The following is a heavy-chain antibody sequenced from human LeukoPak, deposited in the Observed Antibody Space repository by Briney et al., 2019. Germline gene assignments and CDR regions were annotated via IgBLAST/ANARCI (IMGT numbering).Heavy chain of an antibody. D-gene: IGHD2-8*01. Sequence: GGSLTLSCAASGFTFTSYGMHWVRQAPGKGLDWVALIWDDGNNKYYADSVKGRFTISRDNSKNTLYLQMNSLRAEDTAVYYCARDNGEWRLNWFDHWGQGTLVTVSS. CDR3: ARDNGEWRLNWFDH. J-gene: IGHJ5*02. CDR1: GFTFTSYG. V-gene: IGHV3-33*01. CDR2: IWDDGNNK.